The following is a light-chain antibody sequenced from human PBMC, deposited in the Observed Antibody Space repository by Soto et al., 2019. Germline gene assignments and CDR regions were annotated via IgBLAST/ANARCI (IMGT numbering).Light chain of an antibody. V-gene: IGKV3-15*01. CDR1: QSVSRN. CDR3: QQYNDWPLT. CDR2: AAS. J-gene: IGKJ1*01. Sequence: EIVMTQSPSTLSVSPGERATLSCRASQSVSRNLAWYQQKPGRAPTLLISAASTRATGIPARFSGSGSGTEFTLTITSLQSEDSVFYFCQQYNDWPLTFGQGTKVDIK.